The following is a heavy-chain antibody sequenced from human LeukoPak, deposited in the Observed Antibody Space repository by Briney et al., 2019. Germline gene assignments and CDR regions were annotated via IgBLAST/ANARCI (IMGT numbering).Heavy chain of an antibody. V-gene: IGHV3-33*01. J-gene: IGHJ4*02. CDR2: IWYDGSNT. Sequence: GRSLRLSCAASGFTFSSRGMHWVRQAPGKGLEWVAVIWYDGSNTYYVDSVKGRFTISRDNSKNTLYLQMNSLRAEDTAVYYCATHYYDSSGYYSWDYYFDYWGQGTLVTVSS. CDR3: ATHYYDSSGYYSWDYYFDY. CDR1: GFTFSSRG. D-gene: IGHD3-22*01.